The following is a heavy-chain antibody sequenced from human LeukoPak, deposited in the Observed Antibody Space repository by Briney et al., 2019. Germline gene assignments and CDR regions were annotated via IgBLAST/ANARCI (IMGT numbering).Heavy chain of an antibody. V-gene: IGHV3-30*18. Sequence: GGSLRLSCAGSGFTFRSYGMHWVRQAPGKGLEWVAVISYDGSNQYYADSVKGRFTISRDYSKNTLYLQMDSLRAEDTAVYYCAKDAYSGSYWGYFDYWGQGTLVTVSS. J-gene: IGHJ4*02. CDR2: ISYDGSNQ. D-gene: IGHD1-26*01. CDR3: AKDAYSGSYWGYFDY. CDR1: GFTFRSYG.